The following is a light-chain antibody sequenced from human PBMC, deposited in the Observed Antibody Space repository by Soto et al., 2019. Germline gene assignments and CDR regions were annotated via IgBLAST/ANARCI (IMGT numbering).Light chain of an antibody. J-gene: IGKJ4*02. CDR3: QQYNNWPRT. CDR1: QIVSSD. V-gene: IGKV3-15*01. CDR2: GAS. Sequence: EIVVTKSPATLSVSPGERATLSCRASQIVSSDLAWYQQKPGQAPRLLIYGASTRATGIPARFSGSGSGTEFTLTISSLQSEDFAVYYCQQYNNWPRTFGGGTKVDI.